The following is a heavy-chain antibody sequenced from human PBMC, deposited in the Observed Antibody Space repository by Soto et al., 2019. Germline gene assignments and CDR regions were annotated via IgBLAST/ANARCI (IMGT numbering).Heavy chain of an antibody. CDR3: ARADFGVHEYFDL. V-gene: IGHV4-31*01. CDR1: GGSIRTDGNY. J-gene: IGHJ2*01. CDR2: IYHSGAT. Sequence: QVQLQESGPGLVKPSQTLSLTCTVSGGSIRTDGNYWSWIRHHPGKGLEWIGYIYHSGATYYNPSLKSLVTISLDTSTHQFSLTLTSMTAADTAVYYRARADFGVHEYFDLWGRGTLVTVSS. D-gene: IGHD3-3*01.